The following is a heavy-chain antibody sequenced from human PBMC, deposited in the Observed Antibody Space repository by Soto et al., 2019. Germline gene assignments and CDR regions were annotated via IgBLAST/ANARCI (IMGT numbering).Heavy chain of an antibody. CDR1: GFTCSVYS. D-gene: IGHD3-22*01. V-gene: IGHV3-48*02. J-gene: IGHJ4*02. Sequence: EVQLVESGGGWVQPGGSLRLSCAASGFTCSVYSMNWVRQAPGKGLDWVSYITGSSDRILFADSVKGRFTVSRDNAKNSLYLQMNSLRDEDTGVYYCTTSNGHLNHWGQGTLVSVSS. CDR3: TTSNGHLNH. CDR2: ITGSSDRI.